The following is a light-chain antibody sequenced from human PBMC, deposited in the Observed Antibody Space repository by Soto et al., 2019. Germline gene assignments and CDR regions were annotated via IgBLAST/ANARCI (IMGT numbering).Light chain of an antibody. CDR3: SSYTSTSTYV. CDR1: SSDVGGYNY. V-gene: IGLV2-14*01. CDR2: HVS. J-gene: IGLJ1*01. Sequence: QSVLTQPASVSGSPGQSSTISCTGTSSDVGGYNYVSWYQQYPGKAPKLMIYHVSNRPSGVSNRFSGSKSGNSASLTISGLQPEDEADYYCSSYTSTSTYVFGTGTKVTVL.